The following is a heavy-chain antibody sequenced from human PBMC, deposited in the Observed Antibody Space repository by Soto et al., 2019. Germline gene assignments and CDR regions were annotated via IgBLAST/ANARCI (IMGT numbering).Heavy chain of an antibody. CDR2: VVVNSGNT. D-gene: IGHD3-3*01. CDR1: GFTFTRSA. V-gene: IGHV1-58*01. CDR3: ATASPVLPFTAGAYYYYNGMDV. J-gene: IGHJ6*04. Sequence: ASVKVSCKASGFTFTRSAVQWVRQARGQRLEWIGWVVVNSGNTNYAQKFQDRVTITRDTSTSTSYMELTSLGSEDTAVYYCATASPVLPFTAGAYYYYNGMDVWGKGPTVTVSS.